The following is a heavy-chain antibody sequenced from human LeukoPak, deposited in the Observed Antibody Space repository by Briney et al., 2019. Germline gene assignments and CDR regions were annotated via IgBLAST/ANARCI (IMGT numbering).Heavy chain of an antibody. CDR3: ARVLSTNHYYYYYMDV. V-gene: IGHV4-59*01. CDR1: GGSISSYY. D-gene: IGHD2-2*01. J-gene: IGHJ6*03. CDR2: IYYSGST. Sequence: PSETLSFTCTVSGGSISSYYWSWLRQPPGKGLEWIGYIYYSGSTNYYPSLKSRVILSVDTSKNHFALKLSSVTAADTAVYYCARVLSTNHYYYYYMDVWGKGTTVTVSS.